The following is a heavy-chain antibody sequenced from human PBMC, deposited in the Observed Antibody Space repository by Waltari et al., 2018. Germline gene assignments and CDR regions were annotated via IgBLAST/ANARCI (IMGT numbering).Heavy chain of an antibody. J-gene: IGHJ4*02. CDR1: GFTFDDYA. Sequence: EVQLVESGGGLVQPGRSLRLSCAASGFTFDDYAMHWVRQAPGKGLGWGSGIGWNRGSIGYADSVKGRVTISRDNAKNSLYLEMNSLRAEDTALYYCAKGPLGVVSAPLNYWGQGTLVTVSS. CDR2: IGWNRGSI. V-gene: IGHV3-9*01. CDR3: AKGPLGVVSAPLNY. D-gene: IGHD2-15*01.